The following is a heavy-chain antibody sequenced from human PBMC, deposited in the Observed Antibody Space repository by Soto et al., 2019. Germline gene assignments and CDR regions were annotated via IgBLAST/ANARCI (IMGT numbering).Heavy chain of an antibody. Sequence: QVQLVQSGAEVKKPGSSVKVSCKASGGTFSSYSINWVRQAPGQGLEWMGEIIPIFGTANYAQKFQGRGTITAAESTSTDYMELSSLRSEDTAVYYFAREGGRHPGGIDYWGQGTLVTVSS. CDR1: GGTFSSYS. CDR2: IIPIFGTA. CDR3: AREGGRHPGGIDY. V-gene: IGHV1-69*01. J-gene: IGHJ4*02. D-gene: IGHD1-26*01.